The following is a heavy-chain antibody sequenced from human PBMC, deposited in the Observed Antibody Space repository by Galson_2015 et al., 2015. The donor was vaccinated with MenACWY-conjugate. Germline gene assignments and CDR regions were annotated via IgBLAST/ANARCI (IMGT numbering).Heavy chain of an antibody. J-gene: IGHJ3*01. CDR2: IKQDGSEK. CDR3: ARDHPTTYGIACDPFDL. D-gene: IGHD4-17*01. Sequence: SLRLSCAASGFPLSGYWMAWVRQAPGKGLEWVANIKQDGSEKYYEDSVRGRFTISRDNAKNSLYLEMNSLRAEDTAVYYCARDHPTTYGIACDPFDLRGQGTMVAVSS. CDR1: GFPLSGYW. V-gene: IGHV3-7*03.